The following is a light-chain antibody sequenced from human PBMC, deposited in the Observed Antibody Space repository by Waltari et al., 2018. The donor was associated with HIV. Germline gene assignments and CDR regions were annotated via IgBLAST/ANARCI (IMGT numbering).Light chain of an antibody. V-gene: IGKV1-12*01. Sequence: DIQMTQSPSSVSASGGDRVTITCRACRDINNWLAWSKQKPGKAPKLLIYDASSLQSGVPSRFSGSGSGTEFTLTISSLQAEDSAVYYCQQANSFLAITFGQGTRLEIK. J-gene: IGKJ5*01. CDR1: RDINNW. CDR2: DAS. CDR3: QQANSFLAIT.